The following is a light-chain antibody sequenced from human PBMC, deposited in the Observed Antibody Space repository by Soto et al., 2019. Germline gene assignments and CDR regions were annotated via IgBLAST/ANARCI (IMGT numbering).Light chain of an antibody. CDR1: QSINIW. V-gene: IGKV1-5*03. CDR2: KAS. J-gene: IGKJ1*01. CDR3: QQYNDYSPWT. Sequence: DFQMTQSPSTLSASVGDRVTITCRASQSINIWLAWYQQKPGKAPKLLIYKASSLESGVPSRFSGSGSGTEFTLTISSLQPDDFATYYCQQYNDYSPWTFGQGTKVEIK.